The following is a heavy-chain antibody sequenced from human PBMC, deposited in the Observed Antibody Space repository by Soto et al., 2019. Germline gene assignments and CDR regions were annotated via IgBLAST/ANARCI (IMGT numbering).Heavy chain of an antibody. D-gene: IGHD1-26*01. CDR1: GFTLTTYA. CDR3: ARGSAFIGLDY. Sequence: PGGSLRLSCAASGFTLTTYAMSWVRQAPGKGLEWVSSIGTSGSYIYDTDSVKGRFTISRDNTKDSLYLQMNSLRAEDTAIYYCARGSAFIGLDYWGQGTPVTVSS. J-gene: IGHJ4*02. CDR2: IGTSGSYI. V-gene: IGHV3-21*01.